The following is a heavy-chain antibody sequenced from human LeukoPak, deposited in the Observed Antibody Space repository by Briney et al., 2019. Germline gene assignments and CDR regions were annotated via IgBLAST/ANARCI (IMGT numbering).Heavy chain of an antibody. Sequence: SETLSLTCGVYGGSFSGYYWSWIRQPPGKGLEWIGEINHSGSTDYNPSLKSRVTISVDTSKNQISLKLSSVTAADTALYYCARDSYNWNVGAFDPWGQGTLVTVSS. CDR2: INHSGST. J-gene: IGHJ5*02. CDR1: GGSFSGYY. V-gene: IGHV4-34*01. CDR3: ARDSYNWNVGAFDP. D-gene: IGHD1-20*01.